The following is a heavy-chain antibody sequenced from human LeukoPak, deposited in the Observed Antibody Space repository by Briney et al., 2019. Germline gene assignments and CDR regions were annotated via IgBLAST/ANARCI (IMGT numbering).Heavy chain of an antibody. J-gene: IGHJ3*02. CDR2: IYYSGST. V-gene: IGHV4-59*01. Sequence: PSETLSLTCTVSGGSISSYYWSWIRQPPGKGLEWIGYIYYSGSTNYSPSLKSRVTISVDTSKNQFSLKLSSVTAADTAVYYCAREGGGSSWYRDAFDIWGQGTMVTVSS. CDR1: GGSISSYY. CDR3: AREGGGSSWYRDAFDI. D-gene: IGHD6-13*01.